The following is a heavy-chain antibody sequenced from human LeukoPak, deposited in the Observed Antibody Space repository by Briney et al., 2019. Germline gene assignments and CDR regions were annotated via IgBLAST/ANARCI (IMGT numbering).Heavy chain of an antibody. J-gene: IGHJ5*02. CDR3: ARDSWFDP. CDR1: GFTFSSYS. Sequence: GGSLRLSCAASGFTFSSYSMHWVRQAPGKGLEWVSSISSSSRYINYGDSVKGRFTISRDNSENSLYLQMNSLRAEDTAVYYCARDSWFDPWGQGTLVTVSS. CDR2: ISSSSRYI. V-gene: IGHV3-21*01.